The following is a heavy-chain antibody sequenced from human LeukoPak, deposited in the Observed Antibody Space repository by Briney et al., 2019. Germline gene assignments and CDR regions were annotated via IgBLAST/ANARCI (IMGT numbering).Heavy chain of an antibody. CDR2: ISGSGGST. J-gene: IGHJ3*02. V-gene: IGHV3-23*01. CDR1: GFTFSSYA. CDR3: ANQKYYYDSSGCAFDI. Sequence: GGSLRLSCAASGFTFSSYAMSWVRQAPGKGLEWVAAISGSGGSTYYADSVKGRFTISRDNSKNTLYLQMDSLRAEDTAVYYCANQKYYYDSSGCAFDIWGQGTMVTVSS. D-gene: IGHD3-22*01.